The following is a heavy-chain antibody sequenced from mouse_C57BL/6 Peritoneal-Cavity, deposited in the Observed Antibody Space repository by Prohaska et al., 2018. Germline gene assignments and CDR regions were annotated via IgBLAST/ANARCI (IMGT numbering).Heavy chain of an antibody. CDR1: GFTFNTYA. J-gene: IGHJ3*01. V-gene: IGHV10-3*01. CDR2: IRSKSSNYAT. CDR3: VRVGNYTAWFAY. Sequence: EVQLVESGGGLVQPKGSLKLSCAASGFTFNTYAMHWVRQAPGKGLEWVASIRSKSSNYATYYADSVKDRFTISRDDSQSMLYLQMNNLKTEDTAMYYCVRVGNYTAWFAYWGQGTLVTVSA. D-gene: IGHD2-1*01.